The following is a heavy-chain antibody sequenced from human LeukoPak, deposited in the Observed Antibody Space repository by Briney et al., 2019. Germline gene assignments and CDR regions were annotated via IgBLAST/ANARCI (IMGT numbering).Heavy chain of an antibody. J-gene: IGHJ3*02. CDR2: IYNSGST. CDR1: GGSISGSY. CDR3: ARRNDFDI. V-gene: IGHV4-59*08. Sequence: RSSETLSLTCTVSGGSISGSYWSWIRQPPGKGLEWIGYIYNSGSTNYNPSLKSRVAISVDTSKNQFSLKLTSVTAADTAMYYCARRNDFDIWGPGTMVTVSS.